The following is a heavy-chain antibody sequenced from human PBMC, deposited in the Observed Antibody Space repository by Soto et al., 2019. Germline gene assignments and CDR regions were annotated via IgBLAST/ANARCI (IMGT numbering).Heavy chain of an antibody. D-gene: IGHD1-26*01. V-gene: IGHV5-51*01. J-gene: IGHJ3*02. Sequence: GGSLRLSCKASGYRFTNWICWVRQMPGKGLEWMGVIYPGDYDTRYSPSFQGLVTISADKSISTTYLQWSSLKASDTAMYYCVLKLGPTWAFDIWGQGTMVTVS. CDR1: GYRFTNW. CDR3: VLKLGPTWAFDI. CDR2: IYPGDYDT.